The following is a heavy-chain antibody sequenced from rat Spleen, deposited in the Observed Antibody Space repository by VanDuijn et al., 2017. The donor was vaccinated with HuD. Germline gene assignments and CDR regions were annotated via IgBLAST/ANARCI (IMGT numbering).Heavy chain of an antibody. Sequence: EVQLVESGGGLVQPGRSMKLSCAASGFTFSNYHMAWVRQAPTKGLEWVASISTGGGDTYYRDSVKGRFTISRDIAKSILFLEMDSLRSEDTATYYCARGTPDFWGPGTMVTVSS. V-gene: IGHV5-25*01. CDR3: ARGTPDF. CDR1: GFTFSNYH. J-gene: IGHJ1*01. CDR2: ISTGGGDT.